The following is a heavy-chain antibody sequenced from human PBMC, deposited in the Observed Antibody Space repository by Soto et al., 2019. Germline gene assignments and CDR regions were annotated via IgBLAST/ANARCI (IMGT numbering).Heavy chain of an antibody. CDR1: GDTFSTHT. J-gene: IGHJ6*03. CDR2: IIPLLGMT. V-gene: IGHV1-69*08. Sequence: HVQLLQSGAEVKKPGSSVKVSCHASGDTFSTHTITWVRQAPGQGLEWVGRIIPLLGMTDYAQRCQGRITLAADKSTSTAYVVMSGIRPEDTALYSCARDQQCSVSTCFGSPDVWGTGTAVTVSS. D-gene: IGHD2-2*01. CDR3: ARDQQCSVSTCFGSPDV.